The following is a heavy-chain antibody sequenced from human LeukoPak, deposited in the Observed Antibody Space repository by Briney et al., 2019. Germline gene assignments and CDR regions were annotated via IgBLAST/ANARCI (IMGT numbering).Heavy chain of an antibody. J-gene: IGHJ4*02. Sequence: PGGSLRLSCAASGGTIGDYGMSWVRQAPGKGLEWVSGINWAGTNTFYAESVKGRFTISRDTAENSLFLQMNSLRDDDTAFYYCVKDVSNNWYSFDHWGQGTLVTVSS. CDR1: GGTIGDYG. CDR2: INWAGTNT. CDR3: VKDVSNNWYSFDH. V-gene: IGHV3-20*04. D-gene: IGHD4-11*01.